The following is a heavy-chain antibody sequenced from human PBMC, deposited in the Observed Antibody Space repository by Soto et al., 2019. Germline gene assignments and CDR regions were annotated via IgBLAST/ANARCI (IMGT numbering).Heavy chain of an antibody. D-gene: IGHD4-4*01. CDR2: IYPGDSDT. V-gene: IGHV5-51*01. CDR1: GYSFTSYW. Sequence: PGESLKISCKGSGYSFTSYWIGWVRQTPGKGLEWMGIIYPGDSDTRYSPSFQGQATISADKSISTAYLQWSGLKASDTAMYYCARLTGDGFNSWDYWGQGTLVTVSS. J-gene: IGHJ4*02. CDR3: ARLTGDGFNSWDY.